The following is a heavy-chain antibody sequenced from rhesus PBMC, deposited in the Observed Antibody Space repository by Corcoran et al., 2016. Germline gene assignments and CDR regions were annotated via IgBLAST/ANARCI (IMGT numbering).Heavy chain of an antibody. CDR3: AREPYCTSATCYAGFDY. Sequence: QVQLQESGPGLVKPSETLSLTCAVSGGSISSSNWWSWIRQPPGKGLEWIGYISGSSGSTYYNPSLKSRVTISTDTSKNQFSLKLSSVTAADTAVYYCAREPYCTSATCYAGFDYWGQGVLVTVSS. V-gene: IGHV4-65*01. CDR1: GGSISSSNW. J-gene: IGHJ4*01. D-gene: IGHD2-2*01. CDR2: ISGSSGST.